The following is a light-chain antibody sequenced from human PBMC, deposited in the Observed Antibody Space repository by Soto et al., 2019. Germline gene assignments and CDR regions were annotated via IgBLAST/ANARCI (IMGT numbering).Light chain of an antibody. J-gene: IGLJ1*01. CDR2: EGS. CDR1: SSDVGSYNL. Sequence: QSVLTQPASVSGSPGQSITISCTGTSSDVGSYNLVSWYQQHPGKAPKLMIYEGSKRPSGVSNRFSGSKSGNTASLTISGLQAVVEADYYRCSYAVSYTYVFGTGTLVTVL. CDR3: CSYAVSYTYV. V-gene: IGLV2-23*01.